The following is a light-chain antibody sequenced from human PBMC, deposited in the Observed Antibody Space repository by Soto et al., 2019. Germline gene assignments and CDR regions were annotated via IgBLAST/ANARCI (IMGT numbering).Light chain of an antibody. CDR3: QAWDSGTVI. Sequence: SYELTQPPSVSVSPGQTASITCSGDKLGHKYACWYQQKPGQSPVVVIYQDSKRPSGIPERFSGSNSGNTATLTISGTQAMDEADYYCQAWDSGTVIFGGGTKLTVL. J-gene: IGLJ2*01. CDR2: QDS. V-gene: IGLV3-1*01. CDR1: KLGHKY.